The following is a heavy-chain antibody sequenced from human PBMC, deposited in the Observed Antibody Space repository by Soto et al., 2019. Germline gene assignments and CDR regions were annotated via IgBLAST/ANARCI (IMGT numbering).Heavy chain of an antibody. CDR3: AKDSRGGITIFGN. CDR1: GFTFDDYA. D-gene: IGHD3-3*01. V-gene: IGHV3-9*01. Sequence: EVQLVESGGGMVQPGRSLRLSCAASGFTFDDYAMHWVRQAPGKGLEWVSGISWNSGNIGYADSVKGRFTISRDNAKNSLYLQMNSLRAEDTALYYCAKDSRGGITIFGNWGQGTLVTVSS. J-gene: IGHJ4*02. CDR2: ISWNSGNI.